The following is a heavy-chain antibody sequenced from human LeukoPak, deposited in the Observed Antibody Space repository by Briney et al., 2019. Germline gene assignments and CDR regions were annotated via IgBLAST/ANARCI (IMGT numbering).Heavy chain of an antibody. CDR1: GGSISSGGYY. CDR2: IYHSGST. V-gene: IGHV4-30-2*01. J-gene: IGHJ2*01. D-gene: IGHD6-19*01. Sequence: SETLSLTCTVSGGSISSGGYYWSWIRQPPGKGLEWIGYIYHSGSTYYNPSLKSRVTISVDRSKNQFSLKLSSVTAADTAVYYCARDRHQVYSSGWYFDLWGRGTLVTVSS. CDR3: ARDRHQVYSSGWYFDL.